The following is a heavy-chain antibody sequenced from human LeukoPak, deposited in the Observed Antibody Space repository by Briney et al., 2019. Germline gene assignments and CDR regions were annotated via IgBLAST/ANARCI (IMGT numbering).Heavy chain of an antibody. CDR2: INHSGST. V-gene: IGHV4-34*01. D-gene: IGHD1-26*01. Sequence: SETLSLTCAVYGGPFSGYYRSWIRQPPGKGLEWIGEINHSGSTNYNPSLKSRVTISVDTSKNQFSLKLSSVTAADTAVYYCARWEGGSYYDFDYWGQGTLVTVSS. J-gene: IGHJ4*02. CDR1: GGPFSGYY. CDR3: ARWEGGSYYDFDY.